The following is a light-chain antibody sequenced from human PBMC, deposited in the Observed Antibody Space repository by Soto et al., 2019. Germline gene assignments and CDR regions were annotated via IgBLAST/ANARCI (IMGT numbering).Light chain of an antibody. CDR2: EVT. J-gene: IGLJ1*01. Sequence: ALTQPASVSGSPGQSITISCTGTSGDIRSYNRVSWYQQHPGKAPKLIIYEVTDRPSGVSNRFSGSRSGNTASLTISGLQAEDEAEYYCSSYTNINTRACVFGTGPKVTVL. CDR1: SGDIRSYNR. V-gene: IGLV2-14*01. CDR3: SSYTNINTRACV.